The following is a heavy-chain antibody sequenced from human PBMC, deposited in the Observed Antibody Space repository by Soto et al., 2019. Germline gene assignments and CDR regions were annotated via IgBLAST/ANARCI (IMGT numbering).Heavy chain of an antibody. CDR3: AKPNSSGWYDPLYFDY. CDR1: GFTFSSYG. V-gene: IGHV3-30*18. D-gene: IGHD6-19*01. J-gene: IGHJ4*02. CDR2: ISYDGSNK. Sequence: VQLVESGGGLVQPGGSLRLSCAASGFTFSSYGMHWVRQAPGKGLEWVAVISYDGSNKYYADSVKGRFTISRDNSKNTLYLQMNSLRAEDTAVYYCAKPNSSGWYDPLYFDYWGQGTLVTVSS.